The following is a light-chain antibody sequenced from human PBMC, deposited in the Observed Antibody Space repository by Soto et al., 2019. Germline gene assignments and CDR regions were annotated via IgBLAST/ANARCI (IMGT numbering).Light chain of an antibody. CDR3: CSYAGSSTFRVI. Sequence: QSALTQPASVSGSPGQSLTISCTGTSSDVGTYNLVSWYQQPPGKAPKLMIYDDSKRPSGVSNRFSGSKSGNTASLTISGLQAEDEADYYCCSYAGSSTFRVIFGGGTKVTVL. CDR2: DDS. J-gene: IGLJ2*01. V-gene: IGLV2-23*01. CDR1: SSDVGTYNL.